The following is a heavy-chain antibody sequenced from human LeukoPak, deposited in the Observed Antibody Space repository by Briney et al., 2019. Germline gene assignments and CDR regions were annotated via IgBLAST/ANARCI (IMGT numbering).Heavy chain of an antibody. Sequence: GGSLRLPCAVSGFTVSSNYISWVRQAPGKGLQWVSVIYGGDNTYYADSVKGRFTISRDNSKNTLYLQMNSLRAEDTAVYYCARDSYGASDAFDIWGQGTMVTVSS. CDR1: GFTVSSNY. J-gene: IGHJ3*02. V-gene: IGHV3-66*01. D-gene: IGHD4-17*01. CDR3: ARDSYGASDAFDI. CDR2: IYGGDNT.